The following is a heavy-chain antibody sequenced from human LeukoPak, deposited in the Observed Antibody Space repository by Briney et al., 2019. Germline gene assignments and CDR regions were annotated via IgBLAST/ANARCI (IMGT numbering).Heavy chain of an antibody. V-gene: IGHV3-30*02. D-gene: IGHD1-26*01. CDR1: GFTFSSYG. Sequence: GSLRLSCASSGFTFSSYGMHWVRQAPGKRLEWVSFIRYGGSNKYYADSVKGRFTISRNNSENTLYLQMNSLGAEDTAVYYCAKDPSDRSLPHFDYWGPGILVTVSS. CDR2: IRYGGSNK. CDR3: AKDPSDRSLPHFDY. J-gene: IGHJ4*02.